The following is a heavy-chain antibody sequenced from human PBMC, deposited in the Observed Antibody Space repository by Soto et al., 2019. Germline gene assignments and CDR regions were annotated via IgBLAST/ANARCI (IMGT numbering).Heavy chain of an antibody. V-gene: IGHV4-30-4*01. CDR3: ARARGYCTGPRCSLFYFYGLDV. CDR2: IHHSGTT. CDR1: GDSISSGTNF. Sequence: QVQLQESGPGLVKPSQTLSLTCTVSGDSISSGTNFWSWIRQPPGKGLDWVGFIHHSGTTFYNPSRKSRVMISGDTSEKQISLTMTSLTAADTAVYYCARARGYCTGPRCSLFYFYGLDVWGQGTKVSVSS. J-gene: IGHJ6*02. D-gene: IGHD2-8*02.